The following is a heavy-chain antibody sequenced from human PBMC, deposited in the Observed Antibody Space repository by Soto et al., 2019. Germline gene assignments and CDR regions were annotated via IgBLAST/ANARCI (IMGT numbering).Heavy chain of an antibody. Sequence: QVQLQESGPGLVKPSQTLSLTCTVSGGSISSGGYYWSWIRQHPGKGLEWIGYIYYSGSTYYNPSLKRRVTIPVYTXXNQFSLKLSSVTAADTAVXXXXXXXXXXXXXPLLYWGQGTLVTVSS. CDR1: GGSISSGGYY. CDR3: XXXXXXXXXXPLLY. CDR2: IYYSGST. V-gene: IGHV4-31*03. J-gene: IGHJ4*02.